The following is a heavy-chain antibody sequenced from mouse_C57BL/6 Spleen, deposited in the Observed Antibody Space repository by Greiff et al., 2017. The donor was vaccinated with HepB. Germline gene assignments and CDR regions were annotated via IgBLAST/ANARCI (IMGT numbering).Heavy chain of an antibody. D-gene: IGHD1-1*01. CDR1: GYTFTSYW. CDR3: ASITTGDDAMDY. V-gene: IGHV1-7*01. CDR2: INPSSGYT. J-gene: IGHJ4*01. Sequence: VQLQQSGAELAKPGASVKLSCKASGYTFTSYWMHWVKQRPGQGLEWIGYINPSSGYTKYNQKFKDKATLTADKSSSTAYMQLSSLTYEDAAVYYGASITTGDDAMDYWGQGTSVTVSA.